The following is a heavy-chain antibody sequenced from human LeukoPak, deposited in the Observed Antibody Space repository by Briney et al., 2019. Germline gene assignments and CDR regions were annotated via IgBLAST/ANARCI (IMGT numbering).Heavy chain of an antibody. V-gene: IGHV3-11*01. Sequence: GGSLRLSCAASGFTFSDYYMSWLRQAPGKGLEWVSYISSRGSTIYYADSVKGRFTISRDNAKNSLYLQMNSLRAEDTAVYYCARHDTAMATDYGMDVWGQGTTVTVSS. J-gene: IGHJ6*02. CDR2: ISSRGSTI. CDR3: ARHDTAMATDYGMDV. CDR1: GFTFSDYY. D-gene: IGHD5-18*01.